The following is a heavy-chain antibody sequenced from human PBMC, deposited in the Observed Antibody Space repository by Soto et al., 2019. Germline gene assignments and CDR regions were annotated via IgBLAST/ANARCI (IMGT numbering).Heavy chain of an antibody. CDR2: IYPGDSDT. CDR3: ARQGATVTKANYYYSGMDV. J-gene: IGHJ6*02. D-gene: IGHD4-17*01. V-gene: IGHV5-51*01. CDR1: GYSFTSYW. Sequence: GESLKISCKGSGYSFTSYWIGWVRQMPGKGLEWMGIIYPGDSDTRYSPSFQGQVTISADKSISTAYLQWSSLKASDTAMYYCARQGATVTKANYYYSGMDVWGQGTTVTVSS.